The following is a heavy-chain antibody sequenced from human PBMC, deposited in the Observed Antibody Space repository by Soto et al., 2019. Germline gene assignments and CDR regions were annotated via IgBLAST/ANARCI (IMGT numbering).Heavy chain of an antibody. CDR1: GFAFSTYW. Sequence: EVQLVESGGGLVQPGGSLRLSCAASGFAFSTYWMHWVRQAPGKGLLWVSRIKFDGSSTYYADSVKGRFTISRDDAKNTLYLQMNGLRVDDSAVYYCARGAKNIYAMDVWGQGTTVIVSS. V-gene: IGHV3-74*01. CDR2: IKFDGSST. CDR3: ARGAKNIYAMDV. J-gene: IGHJ6*02.